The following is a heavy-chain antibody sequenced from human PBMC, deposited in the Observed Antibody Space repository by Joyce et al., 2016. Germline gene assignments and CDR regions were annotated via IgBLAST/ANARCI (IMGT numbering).Heavy chain of an antibody. CDR1: GYSFTTYG. CDR2: SSGYNGYT. D-gene: IGHD3-3*02. Sequence: QVQLMQSGPEVKKPGASVKVSCKASGYSFTTYGLNWVRQAPGQGLEWLGWSSGYNGYTNYAQKFQGRGTMTTDTSTTTAYMEVTSLTTDDTAVYYCARDLYSLAGTEGDYYYGMDVWGQGTTVIVSS. CDR3: ARDLYSLAGTEGDYYYGMDV. J-gene: IGHJ6*02. V-gene: IGHV1-18*04.